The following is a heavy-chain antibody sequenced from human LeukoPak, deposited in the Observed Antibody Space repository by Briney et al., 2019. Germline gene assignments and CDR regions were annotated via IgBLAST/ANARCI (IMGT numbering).Heavy chain of an antibody. V-gene: IGHV5-51*01. D-gene: IGHD2-2*01. J-gene: IGHJ5*02. Sequence: GESLKISCKGSGYRFTSYWIGWVRQMPGKGLEWMGIIYPGDSDTRYSPSFQGQVTISADKSINTAYVQWTSLKTSDTAMYYCVRARSTRNWFDPWGQGTLVTVSS. CDR2: IYPGDSDT. CDR3: VRARSTRNWFDP. CDR1: GYRFTSYW.